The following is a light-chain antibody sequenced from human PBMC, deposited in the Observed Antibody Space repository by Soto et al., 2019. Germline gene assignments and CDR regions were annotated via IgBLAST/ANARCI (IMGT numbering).Light chain of an antibody. CDR1: QSVSSSY. CDR3: QQYGSSPPYT. J-gene: IGKJ2*01. CDR2: GAS. Sequence: EIVLTQSPGTLSLSPGERATLSCRASQSVSSSYLAWYQQKPGQAPRLLIYGASSRATGIPDKFSGSGSGTDFTLTISRLEPEDFAVYYCQQYGSSPPYTFGQRTTLEIK. V-gene: IGKV3-20*01.